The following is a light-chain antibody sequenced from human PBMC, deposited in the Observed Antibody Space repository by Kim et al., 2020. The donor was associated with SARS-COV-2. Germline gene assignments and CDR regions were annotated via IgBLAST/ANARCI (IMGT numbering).Light chain of an antibody. J-gene: IGLJ3*02. CDR2: DNN. V-gene: IGLV1-51*01. Sequence: GQKLTLSFSGISSNIGNNYVSWYQQLPGTAPKLLIYDNNKRPSGIPDRFSGSKSGTSATLGITGLQTGDEADYYCGTWDSSLSAWVFGGGTQLTVL. CDR1: SSNIGNNY. CDR3: GTWDSSLSAWV.